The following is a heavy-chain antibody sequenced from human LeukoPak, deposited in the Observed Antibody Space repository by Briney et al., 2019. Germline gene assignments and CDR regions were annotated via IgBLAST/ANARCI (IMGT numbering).Heavy chain of an antibody. CDR2: ISSSGSTI. Sequence: GGSLRLSCAASGFTFSSYEMNWVRQAPGKGLEWVSYISSSGSTIYYADSVKGRFTISRDNAKNSLYLQMNSLRAEDTAVYYCARANYYDIQGAFDIWGQGIMVTVSS. CDR3: ARANYYDIQGAFDI. V-gene: IGHV3-48*03. CDR1: GFTFSSYE. D-gene: IGHD3-22*01. J-gene: IGHJ3*02.